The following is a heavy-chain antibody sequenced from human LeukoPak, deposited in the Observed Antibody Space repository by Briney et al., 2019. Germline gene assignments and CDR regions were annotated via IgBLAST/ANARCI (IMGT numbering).Heavy chain of an antibody. Sequence: GGSLRLSCAASGFTFSSYSMNWVRQAPGKGLEWVSSISSSSSYIYYADSVKGRFTISRDNAKNSLYLQMNSLRAEDTAVYYCASPLWFGELSIFAFDIWGQGTMVTVSS. J-gene: IGHJ3*02. D-gene: IGHD3-10*01. CDR1: GFTFSSYS. V-gene: IGHV3-21*01. CDR3: ASPLWFGELSIFAFDI. CDR2: ISSSSSYI.